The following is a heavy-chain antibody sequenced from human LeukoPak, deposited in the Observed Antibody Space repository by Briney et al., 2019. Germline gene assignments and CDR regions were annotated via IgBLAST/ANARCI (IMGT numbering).Heavy chain of an antibody. D-gene: IGHD3-9*01. Sequence: QPGGSLRLSCAASGFTFNNYAMSWVRQAPGKGLEWVSAILGSGRSAYYADSVKGRFTISRDNSKNSLFLQMNSLRVEDTALYYCSKWGDYDVLTSYYDSDFWGQGTLVTVSA. J-gene: IGHJ4*02. CDR1: GFTFNNYA. V-gene: IGHV3-23*01. CDR2: ILGSGRSA. CDR3: SKWGDYDVLTSYYDSDF.